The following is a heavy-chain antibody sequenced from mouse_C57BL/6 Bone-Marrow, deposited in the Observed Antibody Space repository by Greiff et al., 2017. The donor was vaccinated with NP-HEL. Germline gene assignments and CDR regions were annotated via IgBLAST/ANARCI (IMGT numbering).Heavy chain of an antibody. Sequence: VQLKESGSELRSPGSSVKLSCKDFDSEVFPIAYMSWVRQKPGHGFEWIGGILPSIGRTIYGEKFEDKATLDADTLSNTAYLELNSLTSEDSAIYYCARGDGSSGYFDVWGTGTTVTVSS. CDR2: ILPSIGRT. CDR1: DSEVFPIAY. J-gene: IGHJ1*03. D-gene: IGHD1-1*01. CDR3: ARGDGSSGYFDV. V-gene: IGHV15-2*01.